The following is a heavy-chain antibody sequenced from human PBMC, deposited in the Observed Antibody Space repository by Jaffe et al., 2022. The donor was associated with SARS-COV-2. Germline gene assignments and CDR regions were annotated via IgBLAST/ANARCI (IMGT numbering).Heavy chain of an antibody. CDR2: MNPNSGNT. CDR1: GYTFTSYD. V-gene: IGHV1-8*01. Sequence: QVQLVQSGAEVKKPGASVKVSCKASGYTFTSYDINWVRQATGQGLEWMGWMNPNSGNTGYAQKFQGRVTMTRNTSISTAYMELSSLRSEDTAVYYCARGPWCSGGSCYHDNWFDPWGQGTLVTVSS. CDR3: ARGPWCSGGSCYHDNWFDP. D-gene: IGHD2-15*01. J-gene: IGHJ5*02.